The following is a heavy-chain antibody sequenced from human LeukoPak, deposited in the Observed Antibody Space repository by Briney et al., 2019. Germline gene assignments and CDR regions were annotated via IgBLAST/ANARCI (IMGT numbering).Heavy chain of an antibody. Sequence: ASVKVPCKASGYTFTGYYMHWVRQAPGQGLEWMGRINPNSGGTNYAQKFQGRVTMTRDTSISTDYMELSRLRSDDTAVYYCARGLNYYDSSGIDYWGQGTLVTVSS. CDR1: GYTFTGYY. J-gene: IGHJ4*02. V-gene: IGHV1-2*06. CDR3: ARGLNYYDSSGIDY. CDR2: INPNSGGT. D-gene: IGHD3-22*01.